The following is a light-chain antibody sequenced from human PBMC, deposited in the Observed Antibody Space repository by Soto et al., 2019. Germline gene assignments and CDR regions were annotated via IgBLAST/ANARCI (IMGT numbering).Light chain of an antibody. CDR1: QGISRW. J-gene: IGKJ5*01. V-gene: IGKV1-12*01. CDR2: GAS. CDR3: QQANSFPLT. Sequence: DIQMTQSPSFVSASVGDRVTITCRASQGISRWLAWYQQRPGKAPELLIYGASSLQSGVPSRFSRSGSGTDFTLTISCLQPEDFAAYSCQQANSFPLTFGQGARLEIK.